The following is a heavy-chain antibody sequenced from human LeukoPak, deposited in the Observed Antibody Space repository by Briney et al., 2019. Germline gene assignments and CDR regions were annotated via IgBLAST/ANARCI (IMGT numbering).Heavy chain of an antibody. D-gene: IGHD6-19*01. J-gene: IGHJ5*02. Sequence: GESLKISRKGSGYSFTSYWIGWVRQMPGKGLEWMGIIYPGDSDTRYSPSFQGQVTISADKSISTAYLQWSSLKASDTAMYYCARQGSIAVAKTWFDPWGQGTLVTVSS. CDR1: GYSFTSYW. CDR3: ARQGSIAVAKTWFDP. V-gene: IGHV5-51*01. CDR2: IYPGDSDT.